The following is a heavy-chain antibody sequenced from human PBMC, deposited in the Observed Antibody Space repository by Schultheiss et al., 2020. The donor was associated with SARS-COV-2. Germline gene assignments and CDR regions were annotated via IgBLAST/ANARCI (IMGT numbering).Heavy chain of an antibody. D-gene: IGHD4-17*01. Sequence: SETLSLTCAVYGGSFSGYYWSWIRQPAGKGLEWIGRIYTSGSTNYNPSLKSRVTMSVDTSKNQFSLKLSSVTAADTAVYYCARVYGDVSLYYYYYYMDVWGKGTTVTVSS. CDR1: GGSFSGYY. CDR2: IYTSGST. J-gene: IGHJ6*03. V-gene: IGHV4-59*10. CDR3: ARVYGDVSLYYYYYYMDV.